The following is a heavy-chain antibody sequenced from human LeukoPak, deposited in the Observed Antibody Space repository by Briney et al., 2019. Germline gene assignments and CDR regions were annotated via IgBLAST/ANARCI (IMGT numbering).Heavy chain of an antibody. Sequence: PGGSLRLSCAASGFTFSSYSMNWVRQAPGKGLEWVSSISSSSSYIYYADSVKGRFTISRDNAKNSLYLQMNSLRAEDTAVYYCARGDSSGWYEINYYYYYYMDVWGKGTTVTVSS. J-gene: IGHJ6*03. D-gene: IGHD6-13*01. CDR3: ARGDSSGWYEINYYYYYYMDV. CDR1: GFTFSSYS. CDR2: ISSSSSYI. V-gene: IGHV3-21*01.